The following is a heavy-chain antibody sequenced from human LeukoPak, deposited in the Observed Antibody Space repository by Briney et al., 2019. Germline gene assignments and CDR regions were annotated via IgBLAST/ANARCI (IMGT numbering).Heavy chain of an antibody. Sequence: GGSLRLSRAASGFTFSSYSMNWVRQAPGKGLEWISVIFNGGSSPNYADSVKGRFTISRDNSKNTVYLQLNSLRVEDTAIYYCAKSRGNSGPLGDYWGQGALVTVSS. D-gene: IGHD1-26*01. CDR3: AKSRGNSGPLGDY. CDR1: GFTFSSYS. CDR2: IFNGGSSP. J-gene: IGHJ4*02. V-gene: IGHV3-23*03.